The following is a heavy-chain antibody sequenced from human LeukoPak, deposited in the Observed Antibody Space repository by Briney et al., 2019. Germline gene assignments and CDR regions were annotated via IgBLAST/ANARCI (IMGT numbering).Heavy chain of an antibody. D-gene: IGHD6-13*01. Sequence: SSETLSLTCTVSGGSISNYFWSWIRQPPGKGLECIGYIYYSDSTNYNPSLKSRVTVSVGTSKNQFSLKLSSVTAADTAVYYCARLAAGTRNYYYYYMDVWGKGTTVTISS. CDR1: GGSISNYF. CDR3: ARLAAGTRNYYYYYMDV. J-gene: IGHJ6*03. CDR2: IYYSDST. V-gene: IGHV4-59*08.